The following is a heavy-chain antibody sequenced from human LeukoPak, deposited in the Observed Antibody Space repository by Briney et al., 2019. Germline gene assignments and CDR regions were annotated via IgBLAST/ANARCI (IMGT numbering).Heavy chain of an antibody. J-gene: IGHJ4*02. CDR3: ARGGPWELSHRDYFDY. V-gene: IGHV4-38-2*02. Sequence: SETPSLTCTVSGYSIASGYLWGWIRQTPEKGLEWIATIYHSGRTYYNLSLKSRVTISMDTSRNQFSLKVTSVTAADTALYFCARGGPWELSHRDYFDYWGQGTLVTVSS. CDR2: IYHSGRT. CDR1: GYSIASGYL. D-gene: IGHD1-26*01.